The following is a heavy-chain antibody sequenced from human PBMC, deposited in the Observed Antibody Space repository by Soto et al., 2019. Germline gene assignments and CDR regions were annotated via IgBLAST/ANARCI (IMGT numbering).Heavy chain of an antibody. J-gene: IGHJ4*02. CDR2: ISAYNGNT. CDR1: GYTFVSYG. Sequence: QVQLVQSGSDVKRAGASVRVSCKASGYTFVSYGLSWVRQAPEQGLEWMGWISAYNGNTGYAEQFQDRVTLTTDTSTSTAYLELRSLRFDDTAIYYCARDRADFYDSSTAFGDIWGPGTLVTVSP. D-gene: IGHD3-10*01. CDR3: ARDRADFYDSSTAFGDI. V-gene: IGHV1-18*04.